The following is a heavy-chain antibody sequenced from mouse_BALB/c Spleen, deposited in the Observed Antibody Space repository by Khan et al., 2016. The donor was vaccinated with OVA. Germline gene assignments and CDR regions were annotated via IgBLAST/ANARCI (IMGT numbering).Heavy chain of an antibody. V-gene: IGHV1-84*02. CDR2: IYPGNDNT. CDR1: GYTFTYYY. J-gene: IGHJ2*01. CDR3: ARGGYYDNSLFDY. D-gene: IGHD2-4*01. Sequence: QVQLQQSGPELVKPGASVKISCKASGYTFTYYYMNWVKQKPGQGLEWIGWIYPGNDNTKYNEKFKDMATLTVDTSSTTAFMKLSSLTSEDTAVYFCARGGYYDNSLFDYWGQGTTLTVSS.